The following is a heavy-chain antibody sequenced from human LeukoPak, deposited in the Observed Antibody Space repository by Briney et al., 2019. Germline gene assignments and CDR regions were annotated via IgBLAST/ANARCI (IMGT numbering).Heavy chain of an antibody. CDR1: GGSFSGYY. D-gene: IGHD6-19*01. CDR3: ARGSRSSGWYGPSNYYYYYMDV. CDR2: INHSGST. Sequence: SETLSLTCAVYGGSFSGYYWSWIRQPPGKGLEWIGEINHSGSTNYNPSLKSRVTISVDTSKNQFSLKLSSVTAADTAVYYCARGSRSSGWYGPSNYYYYYMDVWGKGTTVTVSS. J-gene: IGHJ6*03. V-gene: IGHV4-34*01.